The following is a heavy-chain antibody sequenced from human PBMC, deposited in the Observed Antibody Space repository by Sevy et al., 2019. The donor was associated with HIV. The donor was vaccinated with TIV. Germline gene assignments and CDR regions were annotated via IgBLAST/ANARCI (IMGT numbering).Heavy chain of an antibody. D-gene: IGHD2-15*01. V-gene: IGHV3-30*18. CDR2: ISYAGSNK. J-gene: IGHJ6*02. CDR1: GFTFSSYG. Sequence: GGSLRLSCAASGFTFSSYGMHWVRQAPGKGLEWVAVISYAGSNKYYADSVKGRFTISRDNSKNTLYLQMNSLRAEDTAVYYCPKERCSGGSCYPVMDVWGQGTTVTVSS. CDR3: PKERCSGGSCYPVMDV.